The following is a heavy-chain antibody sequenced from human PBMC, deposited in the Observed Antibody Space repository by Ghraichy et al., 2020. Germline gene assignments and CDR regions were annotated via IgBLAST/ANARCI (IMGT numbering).Heavy chain of an antibody. D-gene: IGHD3-22*01. V-gene: IGHV3-21*01. J-gene: IGHJ6*02. CDR3: ARAEDFYDSSGNPLRIFYYYYYGMDV. Sequence: GGSLRLSCAASGFTFSSYSMNWVRQAPGKGLEWVSSISSSSSYIYYADSVKGRFTISRDNAKNSLYLQMNSLRAEDTAVYYCARAEDFYDSSGNPLRIFYYYYYGMDVWGQGTTVTVSS. CDR2: ISSSSSYI. CDR1: GFTFSSYS.